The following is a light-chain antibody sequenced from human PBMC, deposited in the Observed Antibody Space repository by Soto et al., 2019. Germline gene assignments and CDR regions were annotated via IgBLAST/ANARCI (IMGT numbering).Light chain of an antibody. V-gene: IGKV1-16*01. CDR2: AAS. J-gene: IGKJ1*01. Sequence: DIKMTHSPSSLSPSVGDRATLTCKASQDISNNLNWYQQKPGKAPKRLIYAASSLQSGVTSRFSGSGSGTEFTITISSLQPDDFATYYCQQYDSYSRTFGQGTKVDI. CDR1: QDISNN. CDR3: QQYDSYSRT.